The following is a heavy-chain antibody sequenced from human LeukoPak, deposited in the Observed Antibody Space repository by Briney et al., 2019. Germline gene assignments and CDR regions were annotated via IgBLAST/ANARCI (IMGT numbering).Heavy chain of an antibody. CDR3: ARVPGIAVAADY. J-gene: IGHJ4*02. CDR1: GYTFTSYY. Sequence: GSVKVSCKASGYTFTSYYMHWVRQAPGQGLEWMGWINPNSGGTNYAQKFQGRVTMTRDTSISTAYMELSRLRSDDTAVYYCARVPGIAVAADYWGQGTLVTVSS. V-gene: IGHV1-2*02. D-gene: IGHD6-19*01. CDR2: INPNSGGT.